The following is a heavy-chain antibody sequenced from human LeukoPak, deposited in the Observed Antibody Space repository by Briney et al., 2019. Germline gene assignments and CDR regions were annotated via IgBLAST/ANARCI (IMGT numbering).Heavy chain of an antibody. J-gene: IGHJ6*02. V-gene: IGHV3-73*01. Sequence: PGGSLRLSCAASGFTFSGSTMHWVRQASGKGLVWVGRVRGKVNSYATAYAASVKGRFTISRDDSKNTAYLQMNSLKTEDTAVYYCTRTSPSYYDFWSGDGMDVWGQGTTVTVSS. CDR2: VRGKVNSYAT. D-gene: IGHD3-3*01. CDR3: TRTSPSYYDFWSGDGMDV. CDR1: GFTFSGST.